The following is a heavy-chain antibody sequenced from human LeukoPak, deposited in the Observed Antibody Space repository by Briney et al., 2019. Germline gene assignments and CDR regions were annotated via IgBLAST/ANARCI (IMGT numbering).Heavy chain of an antibody. CDR2: INPNSGRT. CDR3: ASSPLTVAGPFDY. V-gene: IGHV1-2*06. J-gene: IGHJ4*02. CDR1: GYTFTGYY. D-gene: IGHD6-19*01. Sequence: WASVKVSCKASGYTFTGYYMHWVRQAPGQGLEWMGRINPNSGRTNYAQKFQGRVTMTRDTSISTAYMELSRLRSDDTAVYYCASSPLTVAGPFDYWGQGTLVTVSS.